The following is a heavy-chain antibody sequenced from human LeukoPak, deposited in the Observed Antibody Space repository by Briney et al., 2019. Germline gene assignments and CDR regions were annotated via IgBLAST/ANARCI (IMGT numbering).Heavy chain of an antibody. J-gene: IGHJ4*01. D-gene: IGHD6-6*01. CDR2: INPNSGGT. Sequence: ASVKVSCKASGYTFTGYYMHWVRQAPGQGLEWIGWINPNSGGTNYAQQFKGSVTMTRDTSISTAYMELSRLRSDDTAVYYCARPRGYSSSDFDYWGQEPWSPSPQ. CDR3: ARPRGYSSSDFDY. V-gene: IGHV1-2*02. CDR1: GYTFTGYY.